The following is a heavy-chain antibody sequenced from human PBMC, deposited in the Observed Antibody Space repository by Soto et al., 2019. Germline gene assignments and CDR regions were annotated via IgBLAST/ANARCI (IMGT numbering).Heavy chain of an antibody. CDR1: GYTFTSYY. CDR2: INPNSGGT. Sequence: VASVKVSCKASGYTFTSYYMHWVRQAPGQGLEWMRWINPNSGGTNYAQKFQGWVTMTRDTSISTAYMELSRLRSDDTAVYYCAREPRSFQHYDSSGYVDYWGQGTLVTVSS. CDR3: AREPRSFQHYDSSGYVDY. D-gene: IGHD3-22*01. J-gene: IGHJ4*02. V-gene: IGHV1-2*04.